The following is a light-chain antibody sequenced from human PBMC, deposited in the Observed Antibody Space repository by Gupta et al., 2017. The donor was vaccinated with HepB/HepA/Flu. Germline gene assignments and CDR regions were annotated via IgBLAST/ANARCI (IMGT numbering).Light chain of an antibody. Sequence: DIVMTQSQLSLPVTPGEPASISCRSSQSLLYSNGYNYLDWYLQKPRQSPQLLIYLGSNRASGVPDRFSGSGSGTDFTLKISRVEAEDVGVYYCMQALQTPLTFGGGTKVEIK. CDR1: QSLLYSNGYNY. CDR3: MQALQTPLT. J-gene: IGKJ4*01. V-gene: IGKV2-28*01. CDR2: LGS.